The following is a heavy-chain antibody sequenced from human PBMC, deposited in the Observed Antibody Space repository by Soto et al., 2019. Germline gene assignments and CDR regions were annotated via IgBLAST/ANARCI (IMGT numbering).Heavy chain of an antibody. CDR1: GFTFRTYW. CDR3: ASPTVGGFDR. Sequence: EVQLVESGGGLVQPGGSLRLSCAASGFTFRTYWMHWVRQVAGKGLEWVSHINTDGSGTSYADFVKGRFTISRDNAKNTLYLQMNNLRAEDTARYHCASPTVGGFDRWGQGTLVTVSS. J-gene: IGHJ4*02. CDR2: INTDGSGT. D-gene: IGHD3-16*01. V-gene: IGHV3-74*01.